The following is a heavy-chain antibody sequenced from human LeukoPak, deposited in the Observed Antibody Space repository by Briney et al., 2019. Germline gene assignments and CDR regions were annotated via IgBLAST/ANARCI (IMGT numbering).Heavy chain of an antibody. D-gene: IGHD3-22*01. V-gene: IGHV1-2*02. CDR2: INPNSGGT. Sequence: ASVKVSCKASGYTFTGYYIHWVRQAPGQGVEWMGWINPNSGGTNYAQKFQGRVTITRDTSISTAYMELSRLRSDDTAVYYCARDWGEYYDSSGYHDAFDIWGQGTMVTVSS. J-gene: IGHJ3*02. CDR1: GYTFTGYY. CDR3: ARDWGEYYDSSGYHDAFDI.